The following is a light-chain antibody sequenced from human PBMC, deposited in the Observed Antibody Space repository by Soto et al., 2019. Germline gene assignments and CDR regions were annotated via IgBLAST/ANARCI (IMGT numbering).Light chain of an antibody. J-gene: IGKJ4*01. CDR2: GAS. CDR1: QSVSSSY. V-gene: IGKV3D-20*02. CDR3: QQHINWPLT. Sequence: EIVLTQSPGTLSLSPGERAPLSCRASQSVSSSYLAWYQQKPGQAPRLLIYGASSRATGIPDRFSGSGSGTDFTLTISRLEPEDFALYYCQQHINWPLTFGGGTKVDIK.